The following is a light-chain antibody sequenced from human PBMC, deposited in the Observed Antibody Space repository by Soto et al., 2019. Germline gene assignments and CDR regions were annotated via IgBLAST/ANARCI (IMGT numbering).Light chain of an antibody. CDR2: AAS. CDR3: QQYDNSLYT. CDR1: QSVSSTY. Sequence: EIVLTQSPGTLSLSPGERATLSCRASQSVSSTYLAWYQQKPGQPPRLLIYAASSRATGIPDRFSGTESGTDFTLTISRLEPEDSAVYYCQQYDNSLYTFGPGTKLEIK. J-gene: IGKJ2*01. V-gene: IGKV3-20*01.